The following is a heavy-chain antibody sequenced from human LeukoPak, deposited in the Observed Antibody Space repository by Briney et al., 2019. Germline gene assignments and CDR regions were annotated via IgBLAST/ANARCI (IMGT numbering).Heavy chain of an antibody. Sequence: ASVKVSCKASGYTFTSYEINWVRQATGQGLEWMGWMNPNSGNTGYAQKFQGRVTMTRNTSISTAYMELSSLRSEDTAVYYCARRGARAATYWFDPWGQGTLVTVSS. CDR3: ARRGARAATYWFDP. V-gene: IGHV1-8*01. CDR2: MNPNSGNT. CDR1: GYTFTSYE. J-gene: IGHJ5*02. D-gene: IGHD6-25*01.